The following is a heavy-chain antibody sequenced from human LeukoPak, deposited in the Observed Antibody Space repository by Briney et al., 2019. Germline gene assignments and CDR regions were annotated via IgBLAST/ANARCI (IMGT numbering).Heavy chain of an antibody. CDR2: ISAYNGNT. D-gene: IGHD5-18*01. CDR3: AREVDTAMPDY. J-gene: IGHJ4*02. CDR1: GYTFSSYD. V-gene: IGHV1-18*01. Sequence: ASVKVSCKASGYTFSSYDISWVRQAPGQGLEWMGWISAYNGNTNYAQKFQGRVTITADKSTSTAYMELSSLRSEDTAVYYCAREVDTAMPDYWGQGTLVTVSS.